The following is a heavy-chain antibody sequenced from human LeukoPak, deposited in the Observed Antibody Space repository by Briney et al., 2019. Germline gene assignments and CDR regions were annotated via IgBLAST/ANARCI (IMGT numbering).Heavy chain of an antibody. Sequence: ASVKVSCKASGYTFTSYDINWVRQATGQGLEWMGWMNPNSGNTGYAQKFQGRVTITRNTSIRTAYMELSSLRSEDTAVYYCARGQFSLAVAHVRTPLDWFDPWGQGTLVTVSS. CDR2: MNPNSGNT. J-gene: IGHJ5*02. CDR1: GYTFTSYD. V-gene: IGHV1-8*03. CDR3: ARGQFSLAVAHVRTPLDWFDP. D-gene: IGHD6-19*01.